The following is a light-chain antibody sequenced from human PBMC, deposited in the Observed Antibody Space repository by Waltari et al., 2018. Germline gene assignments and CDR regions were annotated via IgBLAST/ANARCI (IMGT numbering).Light chain of an antibody. CDR3: GTWDSSLSGAV. V-gene: IGLV1-51*02. Sequence: QSVLTQPPSVSAAPAQRVTISCPGVSSNFGTNYVPWYRQFPGTAPKLLIYENSERPSGIPGRFSGSKSGTSATLDITGLQAGDEADYYCGTWDSSLSGAVFGGGTHLTVL. CDR1: SSNFGTNY. J-gene: IGLJ7*01. CDR2: ENS.